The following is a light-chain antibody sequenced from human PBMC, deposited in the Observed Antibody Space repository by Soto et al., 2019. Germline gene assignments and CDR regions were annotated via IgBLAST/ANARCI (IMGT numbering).Light chain of an antibody. J-gene: IGKJ1*01. Sequence: DIQRTQSPSTLSASVGDRVTITCRASQSISVWLAWYRQKAGKAPNLLIYKASRLESGVPSRFSGSGSETEFTLTISGLQPGDSATYYCQQYNSYSPTFGQGTKVDIK. CDR1: QSISVW. CDR2: KAS. V-gene: IGKV1-5*03. CDR3: QQYNSYSPT.